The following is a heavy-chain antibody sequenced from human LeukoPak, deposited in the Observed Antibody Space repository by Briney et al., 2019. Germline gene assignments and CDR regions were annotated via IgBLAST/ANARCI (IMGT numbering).Heavy chain of an antibody. V-gene: IGHV1-24*01. CDR2: FDPEDAEV. J-gene: IGHJ4*02. CDR1: GNTLTDLS. Sequence: EASVKVSCKVSGNTLTDLSIDWVRQAPEKVLDWMGGFDPEDAEVIYAEKFQDRVTMTEDPSTDTAYLELSSLRSEDTAVYYCAAEGQWSLVHYFNSWGQGTLVTVSS. CDR3: AAEGQWSLVHYFNS. D-gene: IGHD2-15*01.